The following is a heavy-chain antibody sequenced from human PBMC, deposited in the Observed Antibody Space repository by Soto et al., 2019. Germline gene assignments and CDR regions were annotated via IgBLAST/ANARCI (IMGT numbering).Heavy chain of an antibody. J-gene: IGHJ4*02. CDR2: ICYSGST. D-gene: IGHD5-12*01. Sequence: QVQLQESGPGLVKPSETLSLTCTVSGGSVSSGSYYWSWIRQPPGKGLEWIGYICYSGSTNYNPSLKSRVTISVDTSKNQFSLKLSSVTAADTAVYYCARAVGVEMATINFDYWGQGTLVTVSS. CDR1: GGSVSSGSYY. V-gene: IGHV4-61*01. CDR3: ARAVGVEMATINFDY.